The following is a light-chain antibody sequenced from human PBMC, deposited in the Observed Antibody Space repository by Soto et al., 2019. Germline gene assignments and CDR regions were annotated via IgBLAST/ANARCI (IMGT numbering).Light chain of an antibody. CDR3: QQYDSSPLT. CDR2: GAS. V-gene: IGKV3-20*01. J-gene: IGKJ2*01. CDR1: QSVTSSS. Sequence: EIVLTQSPGTLSLSPGERATLSCRASQSVTSSSFAWYQQKPGQAPRLLIYGASIRATGIPDRFSGSGSGTNFTLTISRLEPEDFSVYYCQQYDSSPLTFGQGTKLEIK.